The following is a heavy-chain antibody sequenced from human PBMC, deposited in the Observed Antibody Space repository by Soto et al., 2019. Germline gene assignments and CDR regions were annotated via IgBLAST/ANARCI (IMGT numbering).Heavy chain of an antibody. Sequence: PSETLSLTCTVSGGSISSGGYYWSWIRQHPGKGLEWIGYIYYSGSTYYNPSLKSRVTISVDTSKNQFSLKLSSVTAADTAVYYCARKGPVDTAMAHFDYWGQGTLVTVSS. CDR2: IYYSGST. J-gene: IGHJ4*02. CDR1: GGSISSGGYY. V-gene: IGHV4-31*03. D-gene: IGHD5-18*01. CDR3: ARKGPVDTAMAHFDY.